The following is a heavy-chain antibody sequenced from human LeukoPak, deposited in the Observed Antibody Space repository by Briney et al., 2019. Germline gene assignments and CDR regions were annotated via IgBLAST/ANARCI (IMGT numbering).Heavy chain of an antibody. V-gene: IGHV4-34*01. Sequence: PSETLSLTCAVYGGSFSGYYWSWIRQPPGKGLEWIGEINHSGSTNYNPSLKSRVTISVDTSKNQFSLKLSSVTAADTAVYYCATGVIAGLAARPYYYYYGMDVWGQGTTVTVSS. J-gene: IGHJ6*02. D-gene: IGHD6-6*01. CDR3: ATGVIAGLAARPYYYYYGMDV. CDR1: GGSFSGYY. CDR2: INHSGST.